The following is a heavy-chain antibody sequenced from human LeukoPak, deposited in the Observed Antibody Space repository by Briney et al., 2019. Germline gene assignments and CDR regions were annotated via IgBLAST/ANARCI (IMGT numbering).Heavy chain of an antibody. CDR3: ARGIQYYH. V-gene: IGHV1-2*02. CDR2: INPNSGGT. D-gene: IGHD4-11*01. Sequence: GASVKVSCKASGGTFSSYAISWVRQAPGQGLEWMGWINPNSGGTNYAQKFQGRVTMTRDTSISTAYMELSRLRSDDTAVYYCARGIQYYHWGQGTLVTVSS. CDR1: GGTFSSYA. J-gene: IGHJ5*02.